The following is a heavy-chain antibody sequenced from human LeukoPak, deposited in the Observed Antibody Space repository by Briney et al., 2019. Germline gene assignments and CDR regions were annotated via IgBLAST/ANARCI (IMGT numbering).Heavy chain of an antibody. J-gene: IGHJ3*02. CDR1: GFTFSSYG. CDR2: IWYDGSNK. CDR3: ARDQYYYDSSGYQNAFDI. V-gene: IGHV3-33*08. Sequence: GGSLRLSCAASGFTFSSYGMHWVRQAPGKGLEWVAVIWYDGSNKYYADSVKGRFTISRDNSKNTLYLQMNSLRAEDTAVYYCARDQYYYDSSGYQNAFDIWGQGTMVTVSS. D-gene: IGHD3-22*01.